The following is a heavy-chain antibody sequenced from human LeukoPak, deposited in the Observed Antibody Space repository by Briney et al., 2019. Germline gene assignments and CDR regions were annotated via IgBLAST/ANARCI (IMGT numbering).Heavy chain of an antibody. CDR3: ARAFGSGSQVINYFDF. CDR1: GFTFITYW. Sequence: GGSLRLSCAASGFTFITYWMHWVRQAPGKGLVWVSIINSDGSTTTYADSVKGRSTISRDNAKNMVYLQMNSLRAEDTAVYYCARAFGSGSQVINYFDFWGQGTLVTVSS. D-gene: IGHD3-10*01. CDR2: INSDGSTT. J-gene: IGHJ4*02. V-gene: IGHV3-74*01.